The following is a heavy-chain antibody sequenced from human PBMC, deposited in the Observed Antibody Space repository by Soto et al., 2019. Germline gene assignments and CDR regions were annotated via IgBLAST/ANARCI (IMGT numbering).Heavy chain of an antibody. CDR2: IIPILGIA. Sequence: QVQLVQSGAEVKKPGSSVKVSCKASGGTFSSYTISWVRQAPGQGLEWMGRIIPILGIANYAQKFQGRVTITADKSTSTAYMELSSLRSEDTAVYYCASGQPGGNAFDIWGQGTMVTVSS. D-gene: IGHD6-13*01. CDR3: ASGQPGGNAFDI. CDR1: GGTFSSYT. J-gene: IGHJ3*02. V-gene: IGHV1-69*02.